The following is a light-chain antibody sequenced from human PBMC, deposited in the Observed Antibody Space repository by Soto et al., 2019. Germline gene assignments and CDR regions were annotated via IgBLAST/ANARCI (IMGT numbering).Light chain of an antibody. CDR1: SSDVGGYNY. CDR3: SSYTTRGPPG. J-gene: IGLJ3*02. Sequence: QSVLTQPASVSGSPGQTITISCTGTSSDVGGYNYLSWYQQHPGKAPKVMIYEVSNRPSGVSNRFSGSKSGNTASLTISGLHAEDEADYFCSSYTTRGPPGFGGGSKVTVL. V-gene: IGLV2-14*01. CDR2: EVS.